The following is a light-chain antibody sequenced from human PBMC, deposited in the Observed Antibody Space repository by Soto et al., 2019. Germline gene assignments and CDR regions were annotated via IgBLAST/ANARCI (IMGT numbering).Light chain of an antibody. CDR3: QQYGSSPPT. CDR1: QSVSSNY. Sequence: EIVLTQSPGTLSLSPGERATLSCRASQSVSSNYLAWYQRKPGQAPRLLIYGASNRATGIPNRFSGSGSGTDFTLTITRLEQEDYVVYYCQQYGSSPPTFGQGTKVEI. V-gene: IGKV3-20*01. CDR2: GAS. J-gene: IGKJ1*01.